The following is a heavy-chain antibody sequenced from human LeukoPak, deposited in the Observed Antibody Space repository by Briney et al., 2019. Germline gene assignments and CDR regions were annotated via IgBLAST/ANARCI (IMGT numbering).Heavy chain of an antibody. CDR3: AARPRMPPRFDY. D-gene: IGHD2-2*01. J-gene: IGHJ4*02. Sequence: GGSLRLSCAASGFTFSSYSMNWVRQAPGKGLEWVSAISNGGGSAYYADSVKGRFTISRDNSKSTLYLQMNSLRAEDTAIYYCAARPRMPPRFDYWGQGTPVTVSS. V-gene: IGHV3-23*01. CDR2: ISNGGGSA. CDR1: GFTFSSYS.